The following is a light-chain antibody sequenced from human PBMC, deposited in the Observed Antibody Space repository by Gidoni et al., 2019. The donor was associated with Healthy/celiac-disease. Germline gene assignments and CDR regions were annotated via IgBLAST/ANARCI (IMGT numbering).Light chain of an antibody. CDR1: QSVSSY. J-gene: IGKJ3*01. CDR3: QQRSNWPPV. Sequence: DIVLTQPPATLSLSPGERATLSCRASQSVSSYLAWYQQKPGQAPRLLIYDASNRATGIPARFSGSGSGTDFTLTISSLEPEDFAVYYCQQRSNWPPVFGPGTKVDIK. V-gene: IGKV3-11*01. CDR2: DAS.